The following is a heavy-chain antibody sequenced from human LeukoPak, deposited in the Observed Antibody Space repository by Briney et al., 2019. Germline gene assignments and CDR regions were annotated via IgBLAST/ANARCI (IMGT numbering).Heavy chain of an antibody. CDR1: GYTFTGYY. V-gene: IGHV1-2*06. D-gene: IGHD5-24*01. CDR3: ARVGDGLNDAFDI. Sequence: ASVKVSCKASGYTFTGYYMNWVRQAPGQGLEWMGRINPNSGGTNYAQKFQGRVTMTRYTSISTAYMELSRLRSDDTAVYYCARVGDGLNDAFDIWGQGTMVTVSS. CDR2: INPNSGGT. J-gene: IGHJ3*02.